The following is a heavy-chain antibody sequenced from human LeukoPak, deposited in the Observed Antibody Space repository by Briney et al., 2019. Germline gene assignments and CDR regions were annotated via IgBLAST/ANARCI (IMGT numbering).Heavy chain of an antibody. V-gene: IGHV3-21*01. J-gene: IGHJ3*02. CDR2: ISSSSSYI. D-gene: IGHD1-26*01. CDR3: ARLGANDAFDI. Sequence: GGSLRLSCAASGFTFSSYSMNWVRQAPGKGLEWASSISSSSSYIYYADSVKGRFTISRDNAKNSLYLQMNSLRAEDTAVYYCARLGANDAFDIWGQGTMVTVSS. CDR1: GFTFSSYS.